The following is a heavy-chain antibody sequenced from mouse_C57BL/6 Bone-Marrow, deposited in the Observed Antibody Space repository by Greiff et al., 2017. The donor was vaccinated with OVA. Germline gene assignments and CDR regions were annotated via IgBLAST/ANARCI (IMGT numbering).Heavy chain of an antibody. CDR2: ITPNNGGT. V-gene: IGHV1-18*01. CDR3: ARSPSGYYYIDY. J-gene: IGHJ2*01. Sequence: VQLQQSGPELVKPGASVKIPCKASGYTFTDYHMDWVKQSHGKSLAWIGDITPNNGGTIYNQKSKGKATLTVDKSSSTAYMELRSLPSEDTAVYYCARSPSGYYYIDYWGQGTTLTVSS. D-gene: IGHD2-10*02. CDR1: GYTFTDYH.